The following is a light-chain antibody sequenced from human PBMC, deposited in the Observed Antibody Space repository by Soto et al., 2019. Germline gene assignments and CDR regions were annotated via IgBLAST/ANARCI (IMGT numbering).Light chain of an antibody. CDR3: VLYMGSGIWV. CDR1: SGSVSTNNY. J-gene: IGLJ3*02. CDR2: STY. V-gene: IGLV8-61*01. Sequence: QAVVTQEPSFSVSPGATVTLTCGLSSGSVSTNNYPSWYQQTPGQAPRTLIYSTYTRSSGVPDRFSASILGNKAALTITGAQADDESDYYGVLYMGSGIWVFGGGTKLTVL.